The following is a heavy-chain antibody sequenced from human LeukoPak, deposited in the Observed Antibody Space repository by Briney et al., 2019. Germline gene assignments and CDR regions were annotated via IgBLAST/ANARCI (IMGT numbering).Heavy chain of an antibody. Sequence: GESLKISCKISGYRLTNNWIGWVRQVPGKGLEWMGIIYPRDSDTRYSPSFQGQVTISADKSISTAYLQWSSLKASDTAMYYCARRPITMVRGVPGWFDPWGQGTLVTVSS. J-gene: IGHJ5*02. CDR1: GYRLTNNW. V-gene: IGHV5-51*01. CDR2: IYPRDSDT. CDR3: ARRPITMVRGVPGWFDP. D-gene: IGHD3-10*01.